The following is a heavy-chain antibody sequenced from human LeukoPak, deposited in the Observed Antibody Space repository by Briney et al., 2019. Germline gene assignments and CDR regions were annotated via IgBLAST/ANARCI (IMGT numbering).Heavy chain of an antibody. V-gene: IGHV3-23*01. J-gene: IGHJ3*01. CDR3: AKDIQLST. D-gene: IGHD5-24*01. CDR2: ISSSGNNA. Sequence: GGSLRLSCAASGFTFSDSAMTWVRQAPGKGLEWVSLISSSGNNAYYADSVKGRFTISRDNSKNTLSLQMNSLRVEDTAIYYCAKDIQLSTWGLGTRVTVSS. CDR1: GFTFSDSA.